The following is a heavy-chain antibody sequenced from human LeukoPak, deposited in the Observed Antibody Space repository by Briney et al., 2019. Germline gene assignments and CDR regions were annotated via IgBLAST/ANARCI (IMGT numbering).Heavy chain of an antibody. J-gene: IGHJ4*02. CDR1: GFNFRDHW. CDR3: VKNNGWFHLAQ. CDR2: IKTDGSET. D-gene: IGHD6-19*01. V-gene: IGHV3-7*03. Sequence: GGSLRLSCAASGFNFRDHWMDWVRQAPGKGLEWVGHIKTDGSETYYLDSLRGRFSIPRDNTNNALYLQMNSLRVEDTAVYYCVKNNGWFHLAQWGQGTLVTVSS.